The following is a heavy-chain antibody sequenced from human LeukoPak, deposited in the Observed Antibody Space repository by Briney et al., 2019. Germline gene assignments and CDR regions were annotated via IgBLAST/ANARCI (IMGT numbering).Heavy chain of an antibody. D-gene: IGHD3-3*01. Sequence: PSGTLSLTCAVSGYSISSGYYWGWIRQPPGKGLEWIGSIYHSGSTYYNPSLKSRVTISVDTSKNQFSLKLSSVTAADTAVYYCARERFLEWLLSGYFDYWGQGTLVTVSS. CDR1: GYSISSGYY. J-gene: IGHJ4*02. CDR2: IYHSGST. CDR3: ARERFLEWLLSGYFDY. V-gene: IGHV4-38-2*02.